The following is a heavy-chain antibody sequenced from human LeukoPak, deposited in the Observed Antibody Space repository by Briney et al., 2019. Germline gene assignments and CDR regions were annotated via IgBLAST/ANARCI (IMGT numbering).Heavy chain of an antibody. CDR3: ARLSDSSSYGAFDI. D-gene: IGHD3-22*01. CDR1: GFTFSSYS. CDR2: ISSSSSYI. J-gene: IGHJ3*02. V-gene: IGHV3-21*01. Sequence: GGSLRLSCAASGFTFSSYSMNWVRQAPGKGLEWVSSISSSSSYIYYADSVKGRFTISRDNSQNTLYLQMDSLRPEDTAVYYCARLSDSSSYGAFDIWGHGTMVTVSS.